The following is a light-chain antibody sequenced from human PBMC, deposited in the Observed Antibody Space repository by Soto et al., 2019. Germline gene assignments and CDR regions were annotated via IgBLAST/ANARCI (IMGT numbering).Light chain of an antibody. CDR3: QQTYSSPYT. CDR2: AAS. Sequence: DIQMTQSPSSLSASVGDRVTITCRASQIVGAFLSWFQQKPGKAPNLLLYAASTLQSGVPSRFSGSGSVEDFTLTISSVQPEDFATDSCQQTYSSPYTFGQGTKVEI. CDR1: QIVGAF. V-gene: IGKV1-39*01. J-gene: IGKJ2*01.